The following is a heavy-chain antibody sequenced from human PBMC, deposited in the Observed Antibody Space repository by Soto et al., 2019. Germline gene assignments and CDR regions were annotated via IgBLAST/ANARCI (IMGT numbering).Heavy chain of an antibody. CDR1: GYTFTGYY. D-gene: IGHD5-18*01. V-gene: IGHV1-2*04. CDR3: ARDRGYSSDY. CDR2: INPNSGGT. J-gene: IGHJ4*02. Sequence: ASVKVSCKASGYTFTGYYMHWVRQAPGQGLEWMGWINPNSGGTNYAQKFQGWVTMTRDTSISTAYMELRSLRSDDTAVYYCARDRGYSSDYWGQGTLVTVSS.